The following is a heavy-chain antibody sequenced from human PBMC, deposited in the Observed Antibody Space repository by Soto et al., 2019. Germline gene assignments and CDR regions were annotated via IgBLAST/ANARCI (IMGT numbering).Heavy chain of an antibody. D-gene: IGHD2-21*02. CDR3: ARVCGGDCHYGMDV. J-gene: IGHJ6*02. Sequence: SETLSLTCTVSGGSISSGGYYWSWIRQHPGKGLEWIGYIYYSGSTYYNPSLKSRVTISVDTSKNQFSLKLSSVTAADTAVYYCARVCGGDCHYGMDVRGQGTTVTVAS. CDR2: IYYSGST. V-gene: IGHV4-31*03. CDR1: GGSISSGGYY.